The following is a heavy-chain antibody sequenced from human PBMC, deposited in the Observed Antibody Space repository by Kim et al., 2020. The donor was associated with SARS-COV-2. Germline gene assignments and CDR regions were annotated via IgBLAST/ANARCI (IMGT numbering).Heavy chain of an antibody. D-gene: IGHD2-2*02. J-gene: IGHJ6*02. CDR3: AATANTDYYYGMEA. CDR2: IKGDGTST. CDR1: GFPFSTRW. V-gene: IGHV3-74*01. Sequence: GGSLRLSCAASGFPFSTRWMHWVRQAPGKGPVWVSRIKGDGTSTIYADSVKGRFTISRDNAENTLFLEMNSLRADETAVYYCAATANTDYYYGMEAWGQG.